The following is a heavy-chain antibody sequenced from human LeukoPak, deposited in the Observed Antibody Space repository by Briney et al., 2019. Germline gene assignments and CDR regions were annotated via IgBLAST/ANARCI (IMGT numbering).Heavy chain of an antibody. CDR3: ARGGGYYGDPEYYYYMDV. V-gene: IGHV1-69*13. J-gene: IGHJ6*03. CDR1: GGAFSSYA. CDR2: IIPIFGTA. Sequence: GASAKVSCKASGGAFSSYAISWVRQAPGQGLEWMGGIIPIFGTANYAQKFQGRVTITADESTSTAYMELSSLRSEDTAVYYCARGGGYYGDPEYYYYMDVWGKGTTVTVSS. D-gene: IGHD4-17*01.